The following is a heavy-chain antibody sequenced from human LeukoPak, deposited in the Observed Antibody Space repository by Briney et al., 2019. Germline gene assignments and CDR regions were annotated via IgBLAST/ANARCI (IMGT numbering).Heavy chain of an antibody. Sequence: GGSLRLSCAASGFTFSNYWMSWVRQAPGKGLEWVANIKQDGSEKYYADSVKGRSTISRDNAENSLYLQMNSLSNEDTAVYYCASTQTFDYWGQGTLVTVSS. CDR2: IKQDGSEK. CDR3: ASTQTFDY. V-gene: IGHV3-7*01. CDR1: GFTFSNYW. J-gene: IGHJ4*02.